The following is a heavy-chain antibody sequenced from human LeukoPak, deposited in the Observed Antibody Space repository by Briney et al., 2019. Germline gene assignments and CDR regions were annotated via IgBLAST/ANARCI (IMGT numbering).Heavy chain of an antibody. D-gene: IGHD3-3*01. CDR1: GGSISGYY. Sequence: SETLSLTCSVPGGSISGYYWSWIRQPPGKGLEWIGYIFNSVNTNYNPSLKSRLIMSLDTSKNRISLKLSSVTAADTAVYYCARIQLRFSPFDPWGQGTPVTVSS. J-gene: IGHJ5*02. CDR2: IFNSVNT. CDR3: ARIQLRFSPFDP. V-gene: IGHV4-59*01.